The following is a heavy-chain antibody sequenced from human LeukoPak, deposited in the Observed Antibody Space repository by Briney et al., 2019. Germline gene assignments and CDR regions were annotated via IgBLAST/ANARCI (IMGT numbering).Heavy chain of an antibody. CDR3: ARDFYLAVAGDYYYYYGMDV. D-gene: IGHD6-19*01. CDR2: TCYRSKWYN. Sequence: ASQTLSLTCAISGDSVSSNSAAWNWIRQSPSRGLEWLGRTCYRSKWYNDYAVSVKSRITINPDTSKNQFSLQLNSVTPEDTAVYYCARDFYLAVAGDYYYYYGMDVWGPGTTVTVSS. J-gene: IGHJ6*02. V-gene: IGHV6-1*01. CDR1: GDSVSSNSAA.